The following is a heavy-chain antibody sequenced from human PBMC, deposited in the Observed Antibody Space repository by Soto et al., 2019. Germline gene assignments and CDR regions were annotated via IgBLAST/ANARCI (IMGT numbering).Heavy chain of an antibody. CDR2: MNPNSGNT. J-gene: IGHJ6*02. D-gene: IGHD3-10*01. CDR1: GYTFTSCD. V-gene: IGHV1-8*01. Sequence: GASVKVSCTASGYTFTSCDSNWVRQAPGQGLGWMGWMNPNSGNTGYAQKFQGRVTMTRNTSISTAYMELSSLRSDDTAVYYCARDMSGSGDNYYYYGMDVWGQGTTVTVSS. CDR3: ARDMSGSGDNYYYYGMDV.